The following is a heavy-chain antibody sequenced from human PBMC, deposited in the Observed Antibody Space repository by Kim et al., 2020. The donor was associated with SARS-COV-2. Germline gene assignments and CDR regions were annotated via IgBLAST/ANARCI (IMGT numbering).Heavy chain of an antibody. CDR3: ARDALRYDILTDFDY. Sequence: RGSLRLSCAASGFTFSSYEMNWVRQATGKGLEWVSYISSSGSTIYYADSVKGRFTISRDNAKNSLYLQMNSLRAEDTAVYYCARDALRYDILTDFDYWGQGTLVTVSS. D-gene: IGHD3-9*01. V-gene: IGHV3-48*03. CDR2: ISSSGSTI. CDR1: GFTFSSYE. J-gene: IGHJ4*02.